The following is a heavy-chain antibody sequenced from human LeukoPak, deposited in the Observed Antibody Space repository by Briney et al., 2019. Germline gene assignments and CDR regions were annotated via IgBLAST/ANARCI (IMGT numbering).Heavy chain of an antibody. V-gene: IGHV4-4*07. CDR1: GGSISNFY. CDR2: IYSSGST. D-gene: IGHD2-15*01. CDR3: ARPRGNRWPFDY. J-gene: IGHJ4*02. Sequence: SETLSLTCTVSGGSISNFYWSWIRQPAGKTLEWIGRIYSSGSTNYNPSLKSRVTMSLDTSKNQFSLKLSSVTAADTAIYYCARPRGNRWPFDYWGQGILVAVSS.